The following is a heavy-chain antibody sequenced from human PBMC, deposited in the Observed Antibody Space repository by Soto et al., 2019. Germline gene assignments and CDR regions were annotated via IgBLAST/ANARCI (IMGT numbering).Heavy chain of an antibody. D-gene: IGHD5-18*01. J-gene: IGHJ4*02. CDR1: GGSXSKYY. Sequence: AETLSLTCIVSGGSXSKYYWSWIRQPPGKGLEWIGYIYYSGSTNYNPSLTSRVTISVDTSKNQFSLKLSSVTAADTAVYYCARHRYSYGVYYFDYWGQGTLVTVSS. V-gene: IGHV4-59*08. CDR3: ARHRYSYGVYYFDY. CDR2: IYYSGST.